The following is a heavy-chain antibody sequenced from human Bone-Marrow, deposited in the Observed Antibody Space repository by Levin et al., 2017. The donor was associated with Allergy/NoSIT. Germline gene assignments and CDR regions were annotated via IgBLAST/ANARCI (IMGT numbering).Heavy chain of an antibody. CDR2: ITWNTNNI. Sequence: GGSLRLSCVGSGFTSDNYAMHWVRQTPGKGLEWVSTITWNTNNIAYADSVKGRFTISRDNAKNSLHLQMNSLRAEDTAVYYCAKGYDLLTGYPPFDQWGQGTLVTVSS. D-gene: IGHD3-9*01. J-gene: IGHJ4*02. CDR1: GFTSDNYA. CDR3: AKGYDLLTGYPPFDQ. V-gene: IGHV3-9*02.